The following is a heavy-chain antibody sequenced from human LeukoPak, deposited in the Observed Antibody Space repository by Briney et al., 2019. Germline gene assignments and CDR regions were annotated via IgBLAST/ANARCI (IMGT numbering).Heavy chain of an antibody. Sequence: PGGSLRLSCADSGFLFSDFIDHTMVWVRQAPGKGLEWVSSIRGNADRTYSIDSVQGRFIISRDNLKNTLYLQMNSLRAEDTAIYYCVKDWRVNDANGCPDYWGQGTLVTVSS. D-gene: IGHD2-8*01. V-gene: IGHV3-23*01. J-gene: IGHJ4*02. CDR3: VKDWRVNDANGCPDY. CDR2: IRGNADRT. CDR1: GFLFSDFIDHT.